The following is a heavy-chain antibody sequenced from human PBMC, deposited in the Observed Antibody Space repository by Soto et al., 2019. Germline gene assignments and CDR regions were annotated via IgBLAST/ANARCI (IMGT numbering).Heavy chain of an antibody. D-gene: IGHD6-6*01. CDR2: INPKSGGT. V-gene: IGHV1-2*04. CDR3: ARDGQSSSCRFYCFLYMEV. CDR1: GYTFTGYY. Sequence: QVQLVQSGAEVKKPGASVKVSCKASGYTFTGYYMHWVRQAPGQGLEWMGWINPKSGGTNYAQKFQSWVTMTRDTSSRTAYMELSRLESDDTAVYYCARDGQSSSCRFYCFLYMEVWGKGTTVTVSS. J-gene: IGHJ6*03.